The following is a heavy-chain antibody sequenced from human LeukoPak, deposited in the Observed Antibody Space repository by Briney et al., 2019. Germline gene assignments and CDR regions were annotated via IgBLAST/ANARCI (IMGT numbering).Heavy chain of an antibody. V-gene: IGHV4-34*01. Sequence: PSETLSLTCAVYGGSFSGYYWSWIRQPPGKGLEWIGEINHSGSTNYNPSLKSRVTISVDTSKNQFSLKLSSVTAADTAVYYCARRDSSTKTFDYWGQGTLVTVSS. CDR1: GGSFSGYY. CDR3: ARRDSSTKTFDY. CDR2: INHSGST. D-gene: IGHD3-22*01. J-gene: IGHJ4*02.